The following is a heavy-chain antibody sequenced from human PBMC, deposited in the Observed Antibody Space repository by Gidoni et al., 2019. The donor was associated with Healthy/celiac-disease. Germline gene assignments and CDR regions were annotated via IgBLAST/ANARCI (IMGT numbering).Heavy chain of an antibody. CDR3: AREGGLRYFDWLLHPLFFLASMDV. Sequence: QVQLQESGPGLVKPSETLSLTCAVSGYSISSGYYWGWIRQPPGKGLEWIGSIYHSGSTYYNPSLKSRVTISVDTSKNQFSLKLSSVTAADTAVYYCAREGGLRYFDWLLHPLFFLASMDVWGQGTTVTVSS. CDR1: GYSISSGYY. J-gene: IGHJ6*02. V-gene: IGHV4-38-2*02. D-gene: IGHD3-9*01. CDR2: IYHSGST.